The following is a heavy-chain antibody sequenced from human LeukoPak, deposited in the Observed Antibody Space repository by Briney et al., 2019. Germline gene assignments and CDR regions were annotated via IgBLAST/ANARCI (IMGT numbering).Heavy chain of an antibody. Sequence: GGSLRLSCAASGFTFSSYGMHWVRQAPGKGLEWVAVISYDGSNKYYADSVKGRFTISRDNSKNTLYVQMNSLRLEDTAVYYCAKDVPEAFFDYWGQGTLVTVSS. CDR2: ISYDGSNK. J-gene: IGHJ4*02. CDR3: AKDVPEAFFDY. D-gene: IGHD2-2*01. V-gene: IGHV3-30*18. CDR1: GFTFSSYG.